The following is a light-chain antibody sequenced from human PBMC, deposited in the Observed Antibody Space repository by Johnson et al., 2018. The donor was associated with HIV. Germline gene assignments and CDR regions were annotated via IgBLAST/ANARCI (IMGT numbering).Light chain of an antibody. J-gene: IGLJ1*01. CDR1: SSNMGNNY. CDR2: DNN. V-gene: IGLV1-51*01. CDR3: GTWDSSLSAYV. Sequence: QSVLTQPPSVSAAPRQRVTISCSGNSSNMGNNYVSWYQQVPGTAPKLLIYDNNRRPSGIPARFSGSKSGTSATLGITGLQTGDEADYYCGTWDSSLSAYVFGTGTRVTVL.